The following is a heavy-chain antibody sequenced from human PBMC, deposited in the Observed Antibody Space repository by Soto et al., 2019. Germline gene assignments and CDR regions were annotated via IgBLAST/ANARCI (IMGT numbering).Heavy chain of an antibody. CDR2: IIPIFGTA. CDR3: ARDRFYDFSSSYYYYGMDV. V-gene: IGHV1-69*13. D-gene: IGHD3-3*01. J-gene: IGHJ6*02. CDR1: GGTFSSYA. Sequence: ASVKLSCKASGGTFSSYAISWARQAPGQGLEWMGGIIPIFGTANYAQKFQGRVTITADESTSTAYMELSSLRSEDTAVYYCARDRFYDFSSSYYYYGMDVWGQGTTVTVSS.